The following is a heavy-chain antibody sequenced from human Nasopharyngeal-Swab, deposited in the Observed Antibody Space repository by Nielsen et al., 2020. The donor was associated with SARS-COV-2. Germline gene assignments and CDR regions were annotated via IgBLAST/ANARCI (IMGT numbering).Heavy chain of an antibody. CDR3: VKASLTGYSPLGY. J-gene: IGHJ4*02. CDR2: IYSGGST. D-gene: IGHD3-9*01. Sequence: GESLKISCAASGFTVSSNYMSWVRQAPGKGLEWVSVIYSGGSTYYADSVKGRFTISRDNSKNTLYLQMNSLRAEDTAVYYCVKASLTGYSPLGYWGQGTLVTVSS. V-gene: IGHV3-53*01. CDR1: GFTVSSNY.